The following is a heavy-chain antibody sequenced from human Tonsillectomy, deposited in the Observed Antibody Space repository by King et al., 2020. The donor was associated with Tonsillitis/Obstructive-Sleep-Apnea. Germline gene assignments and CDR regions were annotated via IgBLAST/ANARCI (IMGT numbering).Heavy chain of an antibody. D-gene: IGHD6-19*01. CDR3: ARDAYSSGWYEGYYFGY. V-gene: IGHV3-48*03. Sequence: VQLVESGGGLVQPGGSLRLSCAASGFTFSSYEMNWVRQAPGKGLEWVSYISSSGSTIYYADSVKGRFTISRDNAKNSLYLQMNSLRAEDTAVYYCARDAYSSGWYEGYYFGYWGQGTLVTVSS. CDR1: GFTFSSYE. J-gene: IGHJ4*02. CDR2: ISSSGSTI.